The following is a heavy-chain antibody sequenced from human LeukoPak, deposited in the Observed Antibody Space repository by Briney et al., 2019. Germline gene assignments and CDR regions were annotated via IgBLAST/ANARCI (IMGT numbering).Heavy chain of an antibody. J-gene: IGHJ2*01. D-gene: IGHD1-26*01. Sequence: PGGSLRPSCAASGLTFSSYAMSRVRQAPGSGLEWVSGITGSGGSTYYADSVTGRFTISRDNSKNTLYLQMNSLRAEDTAVYYCAKGNWGERLDWYFDLWGRGTLVTVSS. CDR2: ITGSGGST. CDR3: AKGNWGERLDWYFDL. CDR1: GLTFSSYA. V-gene: IGHV3-23*01.